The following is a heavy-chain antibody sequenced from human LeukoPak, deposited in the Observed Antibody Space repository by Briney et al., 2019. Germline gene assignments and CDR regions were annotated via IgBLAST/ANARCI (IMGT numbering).Heavy chain of an antibody. V-gene: IGHV4-39*07. CDR2: IYYSGST. Sequence: SETLSLTCTVSDGSISSSSYYWGWIRQPPGKGLEWIGTIYYSGSTNYNPSLKSRVTISVDTSKNQFSLKLSSVTAADTAVYYCARTYGQWLPNYYFDYWGQGTLVTVSS. CDR1: DGSISSSSYY. CDR3: ARTYGQWLPNYYFDY. J-gene: IGHJ4*02. D-gene: IGHD6-19*01.